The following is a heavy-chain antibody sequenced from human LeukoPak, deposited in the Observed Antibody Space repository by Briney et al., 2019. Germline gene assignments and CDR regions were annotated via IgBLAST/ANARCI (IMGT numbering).Heavy chain of an antibody. CDR1: GGSISSYY. D-gene: IGHD6-13*01. J-gene: IGHJ5*02. CDR2: FYARGNT. V-gene: IGHV4-4*07. Sequence: SETLSLTCTVSGGSISSYYWSWIRQPAGKGLEWIGRFYARGNTNYNPSLKSRVTMSVDTSKNQLSLKLTSVTAADTAFYYCARKGGGQLVNTRRWFDPWGQGTLVTVSS. CDR3: ARKGGGQLVNTRRWFDP.